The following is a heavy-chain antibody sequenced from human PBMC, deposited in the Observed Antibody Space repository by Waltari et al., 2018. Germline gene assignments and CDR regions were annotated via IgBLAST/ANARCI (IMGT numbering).Heavy chain of an antibody. CDR1: GGSIGNYH. V-gene: IGHV4-59*01. J-gene: IGHJ5*02. Sequence: QVQLQESGPGLVKPSETLSLACTVSGGSIGNYHWAWMRQSPGRGLEWIGDMHHSGSTNYNPSVKSRVTMSLDTSKNQFSLKLTSVTAVDTAVYYCARGNPYGSRERWFGPWGQGIQVTVSS. D-gene: IGHD3-10*01. CDR2: MHHSGST. CDR3: ARGNPYGSRERWFGP.